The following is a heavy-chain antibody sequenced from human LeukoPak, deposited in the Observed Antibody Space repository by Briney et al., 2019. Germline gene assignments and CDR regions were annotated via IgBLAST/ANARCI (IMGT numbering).Heavy chain of an antibody. V-gene: IGHV3-30*02. J-gene: IGHJ5*02. Sequence: VGSLRLSCAASGFTFSSYGMHWVRQAPGKGLEWVAFIRYDGSNKYYADSVKGRFTISRDNSKNTLYLQMNSLRAEDTAVYYCAKDAKPRFLPQNWFDPWGQGTLVTVSS. CDR3: AKDAKPRFLPQNWFDP. D-gene: IGHD3-3*01. CDR1: GFTFSSYG. CDR2: IRYDGSNK.